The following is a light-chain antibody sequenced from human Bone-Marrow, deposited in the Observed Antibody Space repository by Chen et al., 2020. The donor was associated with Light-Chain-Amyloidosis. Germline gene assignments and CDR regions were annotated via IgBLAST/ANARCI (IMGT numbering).Light chain of an antibody. CDR1: QSVSSY. V-gene: IGKV3-11*01. J-gene: IGKJ1*01. CDR2: DAS. Sequence: EIVLPQSPATLSLSPGERATLSCRSSQSVSSYLAWYQQKPGQAPGLLIYDASNRATGSPARFSGSGSGTDFTLNISSLEPEDVAVYYCQQRSNWPKTFGQGTKVEIK. CDR3: QQRSNWPKT.